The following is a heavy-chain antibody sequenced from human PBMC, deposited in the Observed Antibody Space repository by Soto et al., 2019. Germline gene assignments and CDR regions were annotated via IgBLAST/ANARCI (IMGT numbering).Heavy chain of an antibody. V-gene: IGHV3-30-3*01. CDR2: ISYDGSNK. CDR3: ARDLLPLVVPDRWFDP. CDR1: GFTFSSYA. J-gene: IGHJ5*02. Sequence: PGGSLRLSCAASGFTFSSYAMHWVRQAPGKGLEWVAVISYDGSNKYYADSVKGRFTISRDNSKNTLYLQMNSLRSDDTAVYYCARDLLPLVVPDRWFDPWGQGTLVTVSS. D-gene: IGHD2-2*01.